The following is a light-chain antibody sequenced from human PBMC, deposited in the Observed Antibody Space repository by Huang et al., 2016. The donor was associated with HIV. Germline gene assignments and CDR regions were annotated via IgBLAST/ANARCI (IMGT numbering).Light chain of an antibody. CDR2: GAS. CDR1: QYVADAY. Sequence: EIVLTQSPGSLSLSPGDRATLSCRASQYVADAYVAWYQHIPGQSPRLLIYGASRMAPGIPDRFSGSGFSTDFNLTISRLEPEDFAVYYCQQCGDSTWTFGQGTKVEVK. CDR3: QQCGDSTWT. J-gene: IGKJ1*01. V-gene: IGKV3-20*01.